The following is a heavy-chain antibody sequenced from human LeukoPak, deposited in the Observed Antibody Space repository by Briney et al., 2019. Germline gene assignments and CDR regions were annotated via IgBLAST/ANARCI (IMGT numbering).Heavy chain of an antibody. CDR3: SRENGAFSPFGY. CDR1: GDSISGNY. Sequence: PSETLSLTCTVSGDSISGNYWTWIRQPPGKGLEWIGYIYYSGSTNYNASLKSRVTISVDTSKNQFSLKLSSVTAADTAVYYCSRENGAFSPFGYWGQGTLVTVLS. CDR2: IYYSGST. J-gene: IGHJ4*02. V-gene: IGHV4-59*12. D-gene: IGHD2-8*01.